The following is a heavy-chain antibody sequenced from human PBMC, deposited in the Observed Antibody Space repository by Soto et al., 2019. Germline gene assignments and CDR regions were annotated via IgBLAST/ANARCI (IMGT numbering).Heavy chain of an antibody. Sequence: QVQLVQSGAEVKKPGASVKVSCKASGYTFTSYGISWVRQAPGQGLEWMGWISAYNGNTNYAQKLQGRVTMTTDTSTSTAYMELRSLRSDDTAVYYCARELTGPPPGYYYGMDVWGQGTTVTVSS. J-gene: IGHJ6*02. V-gene: IGHV1-18*01. CDR3: ARELTGPPPGYYYGMDV. CDR2: ISAYNGNT. CDR1: GYTFTSYG. D-gene: IGHD1-1*01.